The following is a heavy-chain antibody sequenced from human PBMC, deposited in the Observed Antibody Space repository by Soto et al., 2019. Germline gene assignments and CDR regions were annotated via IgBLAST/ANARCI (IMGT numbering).Heavy chain of an antibody. CDR1: GYTFTSYD. D-gene: IGHD6-13*01. CDR2: MNPNSGNT. CDR3: ARGLLGSSWIDY. V-gene: IGHV1-8*01. Sequence: ASVKVSCKASGYTFTSYDINWVRQATGQGLEWMGWMNPNSGNTGYAQKFQDRVTMTRNTSISTAYMELSSLRSEDTAVYYCARGLLGSSWIDYWGQGTLVTVSS. J-gene: IGHJ4*02.